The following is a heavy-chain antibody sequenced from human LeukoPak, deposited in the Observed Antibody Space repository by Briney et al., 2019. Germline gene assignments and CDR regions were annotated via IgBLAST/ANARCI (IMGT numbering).Heavy chain of an antibody. Sequence: SETLSLTCTVSGGSISSSGYYWGWIRQPPGKGLEWIGMIFYSGSTYYNPSLKSRVTMSVDTSKNQFSLKLTSVTAADTAVYYCARLSRGYNYGTEYCDYWGQGTLVTVSS. J-gene: IGHJ4*02. V-gene: IGHV4-39*01. CDR2: IFYSGST. CDR1: GGSISSSGYY. CDR3: ARLSRGYNYGTEYCDY. D-gene: IGHD5-18*01.